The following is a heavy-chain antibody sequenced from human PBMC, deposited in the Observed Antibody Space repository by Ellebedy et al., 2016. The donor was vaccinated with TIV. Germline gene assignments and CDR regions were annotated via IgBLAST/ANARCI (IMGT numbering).Heavy chain of an antibody. J-gene: IGHJ3*02. CDR3: ARLNSYPKGYAFDI. CDR1: GYTFTGYY. D-gene: IGHD4-23*01. V-gene: IGHV1-2*04. CDR2: INPNSGGT. Sequence: ASVKVSXKASGYTFTGYYMHWVRQAPGQGLEWMGWINPNSGGTNYAQKFQGWVTMTRDTSISTAYMELSRLRSDDTAVYYCARLNSYPKGYAFDIWGQGTMVTVSS.